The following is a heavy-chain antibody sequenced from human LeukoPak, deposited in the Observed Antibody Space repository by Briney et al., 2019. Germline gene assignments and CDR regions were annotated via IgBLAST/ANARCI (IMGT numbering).Heavy chain of an antibody. CDR3: ALRYYELYGPHYGMDV. CDR2: IIPILGIA. V-gene: IGHV1-69*04. Sequence: GSSVKVSCKASGGTFSSYAISWVRQAPGQGLEWMGRIIPILGIANYAQNFQSRVTITADKSTSTAYMELSSLRSEDTAVYYCALRYYELYGPHYGMDVWGQGTTVTVSS. CDR1: GGTFSSYA. J-gene: IGHJ6*02. D-gene: IGHD3-3*01.